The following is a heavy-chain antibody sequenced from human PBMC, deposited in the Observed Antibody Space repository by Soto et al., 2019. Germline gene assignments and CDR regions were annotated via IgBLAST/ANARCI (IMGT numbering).Heavy chain of an antibody. CDR2: INAGNGNT. CDR3: ARDLGYCSNGSCAWFDN. J-gene: IGHJ4*02. Sequence: GASVKVSCKASRYPFTTYILYWLRQAPGQRLEWMGWINAGNGNTKYSQKFQDRVTITRDTSAGTAYMELSSLRSEDTAVYYCARDLGYCSNGSCAWFDNWGQGTPVTVSS. D-gene: IGHD2-15*01. CDR1: RYPFTTYI. V-gene: IGHV1-3*01.